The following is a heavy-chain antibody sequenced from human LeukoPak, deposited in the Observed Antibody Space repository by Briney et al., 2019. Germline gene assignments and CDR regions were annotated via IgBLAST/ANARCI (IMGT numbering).Heavy chain of an antibody. Sequence: GGSLRLSCAASGFTFSSYSMNWVRQAPGKGLEWVSSISSSSYIYYADSVKGRFTISRDNAKNSLYLQMNSLRAEDTAVYYCAREPNGYYYYYYMDVWGKGTTVTVSS. CDR1: GFTFSSYS. D-gene: IGHD2-8*01. V-gene: IGHV3-21*01. CDR2: ISSSSYI. CDR3: AREPNGYYYYYYMDV. J-gene: IGHJ6*03.